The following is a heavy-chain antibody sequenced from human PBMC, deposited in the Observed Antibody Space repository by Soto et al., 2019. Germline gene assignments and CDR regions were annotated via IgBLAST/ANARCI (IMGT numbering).Heavy chain of an antibody. J-gene: IGHJ4*02. V-gene: IGHV1-2*02. CDR1: GYTFTGYY. Sequence: GASVKVSCKASGYTFTGYYMHWVRQAPGQGLEWMGWINPNSGGTNYAQKFQGRGTMTRDRSISTSYMELSRLRSDDTAVYYCPRPARPPYSDIFTGHHLAYWGQGPLVGVSS. D-gene: IGHD3-9*01. CDR3: PRPARPPYSDIFTGHHLAY. CDR2: INPNSGGT.